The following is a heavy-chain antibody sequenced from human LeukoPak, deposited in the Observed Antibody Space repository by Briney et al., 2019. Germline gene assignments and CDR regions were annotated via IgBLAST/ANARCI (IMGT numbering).Heavy chain of an antibody. CDR1: GYTFTGYY. CDR3: ARVSVVGASRWDD. CDR2: INPNSGGT. Sequence: ASVKVSCKASGYTFTGYYMHWVRQAPGQGVEWMGWINPNSGGTNYAQKFQGRVTMTRDTSISTAYMELSRLRSDDTAVYYCARVSVVGASRWDDWGQGTLVTVSS. D-gene: IGHD1-26*01. J-gene: IGHJ4*02. V-gene: IGHV1-2*02.